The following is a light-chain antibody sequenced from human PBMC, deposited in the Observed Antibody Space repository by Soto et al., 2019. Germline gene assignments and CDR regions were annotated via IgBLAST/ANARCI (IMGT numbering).Light chain of an antibody. J-gene: IGKJ3*01. CDR3: QKYNSAPPEVT. CDR1: QGISNY. Sequence: DIQMTQSPSSLSASVGDRITITCRASQGISNYLAWYQQKPGEVPKLLIYAASTLQSGVPSRFSGSGSGTDFTLTISSLQPEDVATYYCQKYNSAPPEVTFGPGTKVDIK. CDR2: AAS. V-gene: IGKV1-27*01.